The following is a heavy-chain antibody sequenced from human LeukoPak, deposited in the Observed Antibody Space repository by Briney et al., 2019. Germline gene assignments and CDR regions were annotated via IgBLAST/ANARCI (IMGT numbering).Heavy chain of an antibody. V-gene: IGHV1-2*02. J-gene: IGHJ4*02. D-gene: IGHD3-22*01. CDR1: GYTFTENY. Sequence: ASVKVSCKVSGYTFTENYIHWVRQTPGRGLEWMGLINPHTGAANYTQSFQGRATLTRDTSSSTAYMHLSSLRFDDTAVYYCARGKSGYSPWGQGTPVTVSS. CDR3: ARGKSGYSP. CDR2: INPHTGAA.